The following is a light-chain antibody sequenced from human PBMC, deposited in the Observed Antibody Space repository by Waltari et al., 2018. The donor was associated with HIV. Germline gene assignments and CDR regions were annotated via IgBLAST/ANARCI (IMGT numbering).Light chain of an antibody. CDR1: QSVSSN. Sequence: ETVMTQSPATLSVSPGERATLSCRASQSVSSNLAWYQQKPGQAPRLLIYGASTRATGTPARFSGSWSGTEFTLTISSLQSEDFAVYYCQQYNEWPPWTFGQGTKVEIK. V-gene: IGKV3-15*01. CDR2: GAS. CDR3: QQYNEWPPWT. J-gene: IGKJ1*01.